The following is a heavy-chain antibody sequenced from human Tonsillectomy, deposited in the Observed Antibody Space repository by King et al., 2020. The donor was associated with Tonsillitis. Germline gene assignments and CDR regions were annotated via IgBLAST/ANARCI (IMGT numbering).Heavy chain of an antibody. CDR2: IKQDGSEK. J-gene: IGHJ5*02. Sequence: VQLVESGGGLVQPGGSLRLSCAASGFTFSRYWMTWVRQAPGEGLEWVAHIKQDGSEKNYVDSVKGRFTISRDNANNSLYLQMNSLRAEDTAVYYCARESLGLDPWGQGTLVTVSS. D-gene: IGHD3-16*02. V-gene: IGHV3-7*01. CDR1: GFTFSRYW. CDR3: ARESLGLDP.